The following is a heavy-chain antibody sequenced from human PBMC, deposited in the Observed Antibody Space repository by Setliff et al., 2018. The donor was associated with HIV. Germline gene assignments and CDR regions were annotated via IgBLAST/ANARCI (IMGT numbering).Heavy chain of an antibody. CDR1: GFTFSNAW. J-gene: IGHJ4*02. CDR3: TTEVFRQWLVGDY. Sequence: GGSLRLSCAASGFTFSNAWMSWVRQAPGKGLEWVGRIKSKSDDGTTDYAAPVKGRFTISRDDSKNTLYLQMKSLKTEDTAVYYCTTEVFRQWLVGDYWGQGTLVTVPS. V-gene: IGHV3-15*01. D-gene: IGHD6-19*01. CDR2: IKSKSDDGTT.